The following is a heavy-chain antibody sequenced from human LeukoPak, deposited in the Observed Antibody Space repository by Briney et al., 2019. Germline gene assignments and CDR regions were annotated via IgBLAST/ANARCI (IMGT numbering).Heavy chain of an antibody. Sequence: GGSLRLSCAASGFTFSGYWMTWVRQAPGKGLEWVANIKHDGSEKYYVDSVKGRFTISRDNAKNPLYLQMNSLRAEDTAVYYCARSPSIAARYYYYMDVWGKGTTVTVSS. D-gene: IGHD6-6*01. J-gene: IGHJ6*03. CDR1: GFTFSGYW. V-gene: IGHV3-7*01. CDR3: ARSPSIAARYYYYMDV. CDR2: IKHDGSEK.